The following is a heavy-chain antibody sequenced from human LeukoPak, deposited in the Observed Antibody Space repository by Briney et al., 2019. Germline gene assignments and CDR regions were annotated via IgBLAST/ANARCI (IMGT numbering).Heavy chain of an antibody. D-gene: IGHD6-19*01. V-gene: IGHV4-34*01. CDR3: ARDNIAVAGTGFDY. CDR1: GGSFSGYY. J-gene: IGHJ4*02. Sequence: SETLSLTCAVYGGSFSGYYWSWIRQPPGKGLEWIGEINHSGSTNYNPSLKSRVTMSVDASKNQFSLKLSSVTAADTAVYYCARDNIAVAGTGFDYWGQGTLVTVSS. CDR2: INHSGST.